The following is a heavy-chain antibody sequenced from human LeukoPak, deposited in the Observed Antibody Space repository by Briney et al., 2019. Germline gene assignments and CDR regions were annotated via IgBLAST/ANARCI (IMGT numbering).Heavy chain of an antibody. J-gene: IGHJ4*02. V-gene: IGHV4-39*01. CDR1: DGSISSPDHY. Sequence: SETLSLTCTVSDGSISSPDHYWGWIRQPPGKGLEWIGIIYYTGSTYYNLSLKSRVIISVDTSKSQFSLKVKSMTAADTAVYYCARRFFYGDYDIYYFDYWGQGILVTVSS. CDR3: ARRFFYGDYDIYYFDY. D-gene: IGHD4-17*01. CDR2: IYYTGST.